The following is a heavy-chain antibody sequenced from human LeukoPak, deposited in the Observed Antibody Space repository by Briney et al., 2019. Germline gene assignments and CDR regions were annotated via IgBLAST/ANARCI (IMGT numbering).Heavy chain of an antibody. CDR2: IKQDGSEI. CDR3: ARLDNDGFFDY. V-gene: IGHV3-7*01. J-gene: IGHJ4*02. CDR1: GFTFRSYW. Sequence: TGGSLRLSCAASGFTFRSYWMSWVRQAPGKGLEWVANIKQDGSEIYYVDSVKGRFTTSRDNAKNSLYLQMNSLRAEDTAVYYCARLDNDGFFDYWGQGTLVTVSS. D-gene: IGHD3-10*01.